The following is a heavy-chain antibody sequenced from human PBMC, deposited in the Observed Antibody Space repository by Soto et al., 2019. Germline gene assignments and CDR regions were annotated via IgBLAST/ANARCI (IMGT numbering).Heavy chain of an antibody. Sequence: GGSLRLSCAASGFTFSSYSMNWVRQAPGKGLEWVSSISSSSSFIYYADSVKGRFTISRDNAKNSLYLQMNSLRAEDTAVYYCARDSGRGVARPGAFDIWGQGTMVTVSS. D-gene: IGHD3-3*01. CDR2: ISSSSSFI. CDR3: ARDSGRGVARPGAFDI. CDR1: GFTFSSYS. V-gene: IGHV3-21*01. J-gene: IGHJ3*02.